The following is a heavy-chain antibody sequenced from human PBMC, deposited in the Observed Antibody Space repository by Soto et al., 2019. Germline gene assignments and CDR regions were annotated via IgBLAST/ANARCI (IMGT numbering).Heavy chain of an antibody. CDR2: IYHSGST. D-gene: IGHD3-22*01. CDR3: ARDAGYYDSSGFDY. V-gene: IGHV4-30-2*01. CDR1: GGSISSGGYS. Sequence: SETLSLTCAVSGGSISSGGYSWSWIRQPPGKGLEWIGYIYHSGSTYYNPSLKSRVTISVDRSKNQFSLKLSSVAAADTTVYYCARDAGYYDSSGFDYWGQGTLVTVSS. J-gene: IGHJ4*02.